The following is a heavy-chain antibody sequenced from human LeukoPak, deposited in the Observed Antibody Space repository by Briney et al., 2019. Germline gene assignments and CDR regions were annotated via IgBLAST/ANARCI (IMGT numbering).Heavy chain of an antibody. CDR2: IYPGDSDT. V-gene: IGHV5-51*01. J-gene: IGHJ6*03. D-gene: IGHD3-9*01. Sequence: GESLKISCKGSGYSFTSYWIGWVRQMPGKGLEWMGIIYPGDSDTRYSPSFQGQVTISADKSISTAYLQWSSLKASDTAMYYCARQRRIMIFPEYYMDVWGKGTTVTISS. CDR1: GYSFTSYW. CDR3: ARQRRIMIFPEYYMDV.